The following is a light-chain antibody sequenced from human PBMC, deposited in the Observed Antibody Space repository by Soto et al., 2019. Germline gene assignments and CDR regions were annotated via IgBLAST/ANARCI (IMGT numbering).Light chain of an antibody. CDR2: RDS. Sequence: SYELTQPLSVSVALGQTARITCGGNNIGSKNVHWYQQKPGQAPVLVIYRDSNRPSGIPERFSGSNSGNTATLTISRAQAGDEADYYGQVWDSSTGVFGTGTKLTVL. CDR1: NIGSKN. V-gene: IGLV3-9*01. J-gene: IGLJ1*01. CDR3: QVWDSSTGV.